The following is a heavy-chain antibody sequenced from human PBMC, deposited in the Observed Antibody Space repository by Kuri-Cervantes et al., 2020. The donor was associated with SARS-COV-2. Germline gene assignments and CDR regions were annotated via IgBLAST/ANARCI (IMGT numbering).Heavy chain of an antibody. Sequence: ASVQVSCKAAGYTFTSYGISWVRQAPGQGLEWMGWISAYNGNTNYAQKLQGRVTMTTDTSTSTAHMELRSLRSDDTAVYYCARALDMVTFGGVKAWGQGTLVTVSS. V-gene: IGHV1-18*01. CDR1: GYTFTSYG. J-gene: IGHJ5*02. CDR3: ARALDMVTFGGVKA. D-gene: IGHD3-16*01. CDR2: ISAYNGNT.